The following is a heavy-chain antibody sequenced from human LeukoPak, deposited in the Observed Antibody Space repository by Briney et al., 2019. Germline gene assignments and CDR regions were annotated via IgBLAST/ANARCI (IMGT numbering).Heavy chain of an antibody. CDR2: IIPIFGTA. J-gene: IGHJ6*03. Sequence: ASVKVSCKASGGTFSSYAISWVRQAPGQGLEWMGGIIPIFGTANYAQKFQGRVTITADESTSTAYMELSSLRSEDTAVYYCARVVLRFLRSGNYYYYYMDVWGKGTTVTVSS. CDR1: GGTFSSYA. D-gene: IGHD3-3*01. V-gene: IGHV1-69*01. CDR3: ARVVLRFLRSGNYYYYYMDV.